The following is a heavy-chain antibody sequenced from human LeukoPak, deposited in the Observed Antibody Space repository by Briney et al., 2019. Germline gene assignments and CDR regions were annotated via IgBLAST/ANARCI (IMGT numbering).Heavy chain of an antibody. CDR2: IYYTGTT. J-gene: IGHJ4*02. V-gene: IGHV4-59*01. D-gene: IGHD4-17*01. CDR1: GDSITGYY. CDR3: ARDFDGDYGAR. Sequence: SETLSLTCSVSGDSITGYYWSWIRQPPGEVLEWIGYIYYTGTTNYNPPLTRRVSISVDTSKNQFSLRLTSVTAADTAVYFCARDFDGDYGARWGQGILVSVSP.